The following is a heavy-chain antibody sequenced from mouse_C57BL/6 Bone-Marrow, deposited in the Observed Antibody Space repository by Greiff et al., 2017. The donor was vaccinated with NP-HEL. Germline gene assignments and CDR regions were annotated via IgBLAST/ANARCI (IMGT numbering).Heavy chain of an antibody. CDR3: ARHRNYGSSCWYFDV. V-gene: IGHV5-12*01. J-gene: IGHJ1*03. Sequence: EVMLVESGGGLVQPGGSLKLSCAASGFTFSDYYMYWVRQTPEKRLEWVAYISNGGGSTYYPDTVKGRFTISRDNASNTLYLQMSRLKTEDTAMYYCARHRNYGSSCWYFDVWGTGTTVTVSS. CDR2: ISNGGGST. CDR1: GFTFSDYY. D-gene: IGHD1-1*01.